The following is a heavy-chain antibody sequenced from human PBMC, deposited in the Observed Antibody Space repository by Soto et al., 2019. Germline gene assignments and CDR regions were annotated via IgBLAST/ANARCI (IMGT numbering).Heavy chain of an antibody. CDR2: IIPILGIA. CDR3: ATPLEGATMERRYGSLGY. Sequence: SVKVSCKASGGTFSSYTISWVRQAPGQGLEWMGRIIPILGIANYAQKFQGRVTITADKSTSTAYMELSSLRSEDTAVYYCATPLEGATMERRYGSLGYWGQGNLVTVSS. V-gene: IGHV1-69*02. D-gene: IGHD5-12*01. J-gene: IGHJ4*02. CDR1: GGTFSSYT.